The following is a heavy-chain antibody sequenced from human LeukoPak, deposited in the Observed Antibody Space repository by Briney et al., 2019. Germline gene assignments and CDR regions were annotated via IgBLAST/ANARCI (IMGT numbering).Heavy chain of an antibody. CDR2: ISSSSSYT. CDR3: VRAQGIRNFDWLSYFDY. V-gene: IGHV3-11*06. Sequence: GGSLRLSCAASGFTFSDYYMSWIRQAPGKGLEWVSYISSSSSYTNYADSVKGRFTISRDNAKNSLYLQMNSLRAEDTAVYYCVRAQGIRNFDWLSYFDYWGQGTLVTVSS. CDR1: GFTFSDYY. D-gene: IGHD3-9*01. J-gene: IGHJ4*02.